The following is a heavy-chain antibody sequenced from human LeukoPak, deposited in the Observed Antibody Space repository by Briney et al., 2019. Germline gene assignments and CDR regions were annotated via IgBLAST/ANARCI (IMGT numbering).Heavy chain of an antibody. CDR2: IYYSGST. CDR1: GGSISSYY. J-gene: IGHJ5*02. D-gene: IGHD3-3*01. CDR3: ARVLGVVIPDNWFDP. Sequence: PSETLSLTCTVSGGSISSYYWSWIRQPPGKGLEWIGYIYYSGSTNYNPSLKSRVTISVDTSKNQFSLKLSSVTAADTAVYYCARVLGVVIPDNWFDPWGQGTLVTVSS. V-gene: IGHV4-59*01.